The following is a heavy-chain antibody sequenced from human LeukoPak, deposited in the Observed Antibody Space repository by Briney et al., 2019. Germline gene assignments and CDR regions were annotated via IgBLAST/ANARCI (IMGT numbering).Heavy chain of an antibody. J-gene: IGHJ4*02. D-gene: IGHD4-17*01. CDR1: GFTVSSNY. CDR2: IYSGGST. CDR3: AGLYGDYGPYYFDY. Sequence: PGGSLRLSCAASGFTVSSNYLSWVRQAPGQGLECVSVIYSGGSTYYADSVKGRFTISRDNSKNTLYLQMNSLRAEDTAVYYCAGLYGDYGPYYFDYWGQGTLVTVSS. V-gene: IGHV3-53*01.